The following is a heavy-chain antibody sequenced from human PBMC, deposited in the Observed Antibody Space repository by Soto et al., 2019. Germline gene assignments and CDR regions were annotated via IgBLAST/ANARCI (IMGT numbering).Heavy chain of an antibody. CDR2: INGGSGKS. CDR3: ARYSGNDQYAFDI. CDR1: GFTFTLYS. Sequence: QVQLVQSGAEVKKPGASVKVSCRASGFTFTLYSMHWVRQAPGQRLEWMGWINGGSGKSKYSQKFQGRVTIARDTSASTDYMEVSILRSEDTAVYYCARYSGNDQYAFDIWGQGTMVTVSS. J-gene: IGHJ3*02. V-gene: IGHV1-3*01. D-gene: IGHD1-26*01.